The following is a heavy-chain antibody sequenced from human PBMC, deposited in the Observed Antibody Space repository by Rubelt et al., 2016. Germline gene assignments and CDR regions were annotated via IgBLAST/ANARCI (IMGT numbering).Heavy chain of an antibody. J-gene: IGHJ4*02. CDR3: ARGYDFWSGRYFDY. V-gene: IGHV4-31*03. Sequence: QLQLQESGPGLVKPSETLSLTCTVSGGSISSSSYYWGWIRQHPGKGLEWIGYIYYSGSTYYNPSLKTRVTISVDTSKNQFSLKLSSVTAADTAVYYCARGYDFWSGRYFDYWGQGTLVTVSS. D-gene: IGHD3-3*01. CDR1: GGSISSSSYY. CDR2: IYYSGST.